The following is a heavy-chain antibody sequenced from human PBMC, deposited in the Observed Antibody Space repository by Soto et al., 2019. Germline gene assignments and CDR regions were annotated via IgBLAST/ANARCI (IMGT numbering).Heavy chain of an antibody. J-gene: IGHJ4*02. D-gene: IGHD3-22*01. CDR2: IYYSGST. Sequence: SETLSLTCTVSGGSISSGDYYWRWIRQPPGKGLEWIGYIYYSGSTYYNPSLKSRVTISVDTSKNQFSLKLSSVTAADTAVYYCARGHYYDSSGYYYGFDYWGQGTLVTVSS. CDR1: GGSISSGDYY. CDR3: ARGHYYDSSGYYYGFDY. V-gene: IGHV4-30-4*01.